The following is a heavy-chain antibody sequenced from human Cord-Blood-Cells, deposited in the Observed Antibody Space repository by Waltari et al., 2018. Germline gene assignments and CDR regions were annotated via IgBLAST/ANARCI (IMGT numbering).Heavy chain of an antibody. CDR3: ATQFLELGEEAFDI. Sequence: QLQLQESGTGLVKPSETLSLTCTVSGGSISSSSYYWGWIRQPPGKGLEWIGSIYYSGSTYYNPSLKSRVTISVDTSKNQFSLKLSSVTAADTAVYYCATQFLELGEEAFDIWGQGTMVTVSS. CDR1: GGSISSSSYY. D-gene: IGHD3-16*01. J-gene: IGHJ3*02. V-gene: IGHV4-39*01. CDR2: IYYSGST.